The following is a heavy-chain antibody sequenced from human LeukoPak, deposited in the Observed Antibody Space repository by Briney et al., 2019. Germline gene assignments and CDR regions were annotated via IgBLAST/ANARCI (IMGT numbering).Heavy chain of an antibody. J-gene: IGHJ3*02. V-gene: IGHV3-30*03. D-gene: IGHD6-19*01. CDR2: ISYDGSNK. Sequence: PGGSLRLSCAASGFTFSSYGMHWVRQAPGKGLEWVAVISYDGSNKYYADSVKGRFTISRDNSKNTLYLQMNSLRAEDTAVYYCARDGFVGQWLGYDAFDIWGQGTMVTVSS. CDR1: GFTFSSYG. CDR3: ARDGFVGQWLGYDAFDI.